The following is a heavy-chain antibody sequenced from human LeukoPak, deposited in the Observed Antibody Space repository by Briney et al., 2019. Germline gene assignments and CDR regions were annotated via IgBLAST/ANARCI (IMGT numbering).Heavy chain of an antibody. J-gene: IGHJ4*02. CDR1: GFTFSDHY. V-gene: IGHV4-34*01. D-gene: IGHD5-12*01. Sequence: GSLRLSCAASGFTFSDHYMDWVRQAPGKGLEWIGEINHSGSTNYNPSLKSRVTISVDTSKNQFSLKLSSVTAADTAVYYCARVGYSGYDHPINWGQGTLVTVSS. CDR3: ARVGYSGYDHPIN. CDR2: INHSGST.